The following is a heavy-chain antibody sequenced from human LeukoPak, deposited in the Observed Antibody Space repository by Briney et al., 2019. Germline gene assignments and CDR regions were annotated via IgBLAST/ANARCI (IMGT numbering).Heavy chain of an antibody. D-gene: IGHD1-26*01. J-gene: IGHJ6*03. CDR1: GFTVSSNY. CDR3: ARGPLVGATPYYYCYMDV. CDR2: IYSGGST. Sequence: GGSLRLSCAASGFTVSSNYMSWVRQAPGKGLEWVSVIYSGGSTYYADSVKGRFTISRDNSKNTLYLQMNSLRAEDTAVYYCARGPLVGATPYYYCYMDVWGKGTTVTVSS. V-gene: IGHV3-53*01.